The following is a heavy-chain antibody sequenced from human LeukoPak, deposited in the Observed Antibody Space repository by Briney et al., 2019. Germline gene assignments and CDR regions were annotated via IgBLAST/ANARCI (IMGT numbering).Heavy chain of an antibody. J-gene: IGHJ4*02. CDR1: GFTFSNSA. CDR2: LSGSGITT. CDR3: ARRASGRRDFDY. Sequence: PGGSLRLSCAASGFTFSNSAMSWVRQAPGKGLEWVSTLSGSGITTYYADSVTGRFTISRDNSKNTLYLQMNSLRAEDTAVYYCARRASGRRDFDYWGQGTLVTVSS. D-gene: IGHD3-10*01. V-gene: IGHV3-23*01.